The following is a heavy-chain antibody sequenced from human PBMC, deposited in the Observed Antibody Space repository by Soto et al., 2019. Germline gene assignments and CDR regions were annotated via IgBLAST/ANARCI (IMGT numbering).Heavy chain of an antibody. Sequence: AGGSLRLSCAASGFTFKSYAMSWVRQAPGKGLEWVSILRGSGDTTYYADSVKGRFTISRDNSKNTLYLQMSNLRAEDTAVYYCAKLLAGSYFDYWGQGTLVTVSS. D-gene: IGHD6-19*01. J-gene: IGHJ4*02. CDR2: LRGSGDTT. CDR1: GFTFKSYA. CDR3: AKLLAGSYFDY. V-gene: IGHV3-23*01.